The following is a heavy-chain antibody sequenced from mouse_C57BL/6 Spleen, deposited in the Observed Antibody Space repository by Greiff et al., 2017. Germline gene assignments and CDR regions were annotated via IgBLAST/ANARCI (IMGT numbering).Heavy chain of an antibody. CDR1: GFTFSDYG. V-gene: IGHV5-17*01. Sequence: VQLQQSGGGLVKPGGSLKLSCAASGFTFSDYGMHWVRQAPEKGLEWVAYISSGSSTIYYADTVKGRFTISRDNAKNTLFLQMTSLRSEDTAMYYCARGGFDVWGTGTTVTVSS. CDR3: ARGGFDV. CDR2: ISSGSSTI. J-gene: IGHJ1*03.